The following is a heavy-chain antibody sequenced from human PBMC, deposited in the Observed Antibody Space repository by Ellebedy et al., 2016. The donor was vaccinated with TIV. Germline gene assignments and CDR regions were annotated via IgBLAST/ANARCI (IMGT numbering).Heavy chain of an antibody. V-gene: IGHV1-2*02. J-gene: IGHJ5*02. Sequence: AASVKVSCKASGYTFTGYYMHWVRQAPGQGLEWMGWINPNSGGTNYAQKFQGRVTMTRDTSISTAYMELSRLRSDDTAVYYCARDKSGYDYGWFDPWGQGTLVTVSS. D-gene: IGHD5-12*01. CDR1: GYTFTGYY. CDR3: ARDKSGYDYGWFDP. CDR2: INPNSGGT.